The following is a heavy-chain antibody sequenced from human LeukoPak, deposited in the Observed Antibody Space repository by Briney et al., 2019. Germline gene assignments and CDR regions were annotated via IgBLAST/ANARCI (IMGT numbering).Heavy chain of an antibody. CDR2: IYTSGST. CDR3: ARDDFWSGSIAFDI. Sequence: SETLSLTCNVSGGTISSYYWSWLRQPAGKGLEWIGRIYTSGSTNLNPSLKSRVTMSVDTSKNQFSLKLSSVTAADTAVYYCARDDFWSGSIAFDIWGQGTMVTVSS. V-gene: IGHV4-4*07. CDR1: GGTISSYY. J-gene: IGHJ3*02. D-gene: IGHD3-3*01.